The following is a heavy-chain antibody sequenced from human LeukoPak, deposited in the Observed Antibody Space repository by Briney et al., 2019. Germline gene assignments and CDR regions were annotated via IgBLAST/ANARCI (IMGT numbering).Heavy chain of an antibody. D-gene: IGHD6-19*01. CDR3: ASQRSAHSSGWYKLDH. Sequence: PGGSLRLSCAASGLTFSSHGMHWVRQAPGKGLEWVAVIWYDGSNKYYADSVKGRFTISRDNSKNTLYLQMNSLRAEDTAVYYCASQRSAHSSGWYKLDHWGQGTLVTVSS. V-gene: IGHV3-33*01. CDR1: GLTFSSHG. J-gene: IGHJ4*02. CDR2: IWYDGSNK.